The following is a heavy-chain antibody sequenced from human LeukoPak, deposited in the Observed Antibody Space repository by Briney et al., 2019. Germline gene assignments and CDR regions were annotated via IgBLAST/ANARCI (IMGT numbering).Heavy chain of an antibody. D-gene: IGHD1-14*01. J-gene: IGHJ4*02. CDR1: GFTVITND. Sequence: SGGSLRLSCAAPGFTVITNDMTWVRQAPGKGLEWVSVLYSDGNTKYADSVQGRFTISRDNSKKTLYLEMKSLTPDDTAVYYCARGVEPLAANTLAYWGQGALVTVSS. CDR3: ARGVEPLAANTLAY. CDR2: LYSDGNT. V-gene: IGHV3-53*01.